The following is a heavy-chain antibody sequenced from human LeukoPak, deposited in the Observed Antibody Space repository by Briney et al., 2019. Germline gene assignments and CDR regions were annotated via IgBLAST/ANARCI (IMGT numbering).Heavy chain of an antibody. D-gene: IGHD2-2*02. Sequence: PGGSLRLPCAASGFTFSSYAMSWVRQAPGKGLEWVSAISGSGGSTYYADSVKGRFTISRDNSKNTLYLQMNSLRAEDTAVYYCAKTYLVVPAAIHFDYWGQGTLVTVSS. CDR3: AKTYLVVPAAIHFDY. J-gene: IGHJ4*02. CDR2: ISGSGGST. V-gene: IGHV3-23*01. CDR1: GFTFSSYA.